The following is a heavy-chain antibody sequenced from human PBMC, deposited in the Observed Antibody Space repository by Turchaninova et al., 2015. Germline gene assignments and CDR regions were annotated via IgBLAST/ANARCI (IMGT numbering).Heavy chain of an antibody. CDR1: GGAFSVYY. CDR2: INHSGST. CDR3: ARVEDTEGYYFDY. V-gene: IGHV4-34*01. J-gene: IGHJ4*02. D-gene: IGHD2-15*01. Sequence: QVQLQQWGAGLLKPSETLSLPCAVYGGAFSVYYWSWIRQPPGKGLELIGEINHSGSTNYNPSLRSRVTISVDTSKNQFSLKLSSVTAADTAVYYCARVEDTEGYYFDYWGQGTLVTVSS.